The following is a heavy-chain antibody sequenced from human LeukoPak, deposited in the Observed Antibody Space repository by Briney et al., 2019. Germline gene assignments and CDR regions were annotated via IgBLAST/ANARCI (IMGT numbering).Heavy chain of an antibody. CDR1: GGSISSYY. CDR2: IYYSGST. D-gene: IGHD3-10*01. CDR3: ARVGYYGSGSYSIVY. J-gene: IGHJ4*02. V-gene: IGHV4-59*01. Sequence: PSETLSLTCTVSGGSISSYYWSWTRQPPGKGLEWIGYIYYSGSTNYNPSLKSRVTISVDTSKNQFSLKLSSVTAADTAVYYCARVGYYGSGSYSIVYWGQGTLVTVSS.